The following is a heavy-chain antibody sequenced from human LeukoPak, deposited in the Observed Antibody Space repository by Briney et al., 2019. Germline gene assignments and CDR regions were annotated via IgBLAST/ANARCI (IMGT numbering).Heavy chain of an antibody. J-gene: IGHJ5*02. D-gene: IGHD6-19*01. CDR1: GGSISSGDYY. V-gene: IGHV4-30-4*01. CDR3: AGYSSGWYGSGQNWFDP. CDR2: IYYSGST. Sequence: PSQTLSLTCTVSGGSISSGDYYWSWIRQPPGKGLEWIGYIYYSGSTYYDPSLKSRVTISVDTSKNQFSLKLSSVTAADTAVYYCAGYSSGWYGSGQNWFDPWGQGTLVTVSS.